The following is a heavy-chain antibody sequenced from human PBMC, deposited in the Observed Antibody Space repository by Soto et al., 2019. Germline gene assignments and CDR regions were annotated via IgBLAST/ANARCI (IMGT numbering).Heavy chain of an antibody. J-gene: IGHJ4*02. D-gene: IGHD3-16*01. V-gene: IGHV4-31*03. CDR1: AGSLSSGGCY. CDR3: ARSNLMITFGGVRH. Sequence: QVQLQESGPGLVKPSQTLSLTCTVSAGSLSSGGCYWSWLRQHPGKGLEWIGYIYYSGSTYYNRSLKSRGTISVDTSKHQFSLKLSAVTAADTAVYYCARSNLMITFGGVRHWGQGTLVTVSS. CDR2: IYYSGST.